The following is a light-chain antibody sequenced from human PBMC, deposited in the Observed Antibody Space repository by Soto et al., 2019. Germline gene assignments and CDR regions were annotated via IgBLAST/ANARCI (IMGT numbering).Light chain of an antibody. J-gene: IGKJ4*01. CDR1: QGISSW. Sequence: DLQMTQSPSSVSASVGDRVTNTCRASQGISSWLAWYQHKPGQAPNLLIHTASSLQSGVPSRFSGSGSGTDFTLPIISLQPEAFATYYCQQANSFPRTFGGGTKVE. CDR3: QQANSFPRT. V-gene: IGKV1-12*01. CDR2: TAS.